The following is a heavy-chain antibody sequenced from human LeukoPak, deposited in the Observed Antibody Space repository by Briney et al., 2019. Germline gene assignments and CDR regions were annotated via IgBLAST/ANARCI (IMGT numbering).Heavy chain of an antibody. CDR1: GLTFRGYD. Sequence: GGSLRLSCVTSGLTFRGYDMFWVRQAPGKGLEWISYISSSTNRTHYADSVKGRFTISRDNAKNSLYLQMNSLRVDDTAVYCSRSLWTVVRGESPWGQGTLVTVSS. V-gene: IGHV3-48*01. D-gene: IGHD3-10*02. J-gene: IGHJ5*02. CDR3: RSLWTVVRGESP. CDR2: ISSSTNRT.